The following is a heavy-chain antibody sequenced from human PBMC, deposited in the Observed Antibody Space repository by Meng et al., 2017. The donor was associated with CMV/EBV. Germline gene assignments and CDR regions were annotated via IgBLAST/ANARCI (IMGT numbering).Heavy chain of an antibody. CDR2: MNPNSGNT. J-gene: IGHJ6*02. CDR1: GYTFTSYY. D-gene: IGHD1-1*01. V-gene: IGHV1-8*01. Sequence: ASVKVSCKASGYTFTSYYITWFGQPTGQGLEWMGWMNPNSGNTGYAQKFQGRITMTRNTSISTAYMELSSLRSEDTAVYYCARAILERRHRRLTLGSEPYYYYGMDVWGQGTTVTVSS. CDR3: ARAILERRHRRLTLGSEPYYYYGMDV.